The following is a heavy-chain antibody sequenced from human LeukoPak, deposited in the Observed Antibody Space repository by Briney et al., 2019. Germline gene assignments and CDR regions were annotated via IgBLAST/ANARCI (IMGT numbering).Heavy chain of an antibody. V-gene: IGHV1-2*02. D-gene: IGHD3-10*01. J-gene: IGHJ4*02. CDR1: GYTFTGYH. Sequence: ASVKVSCKASGYTFTGYHMHWVRQAPGQGLEWMGWINPNSGGTNYAQKFQGRVTMTRDTSISTAYMELSRLRSDDTAVYYCARVASATVITMVRGADYYFDYWGQGTLVTVSS. CDR2: INPNSGGT. CDR3: ARVASATVITMVRGADYYFDY.